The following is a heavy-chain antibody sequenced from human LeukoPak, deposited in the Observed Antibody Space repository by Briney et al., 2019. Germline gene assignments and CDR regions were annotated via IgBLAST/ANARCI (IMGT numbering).Heavy chain of an antibody. D-gene: IGHD3-10*01. CDR2: IIPIFGTA. Sequence: GASEKVSCKASGGTFSSYAISWVRQAPGQGLEWMGGIIPIFGTANYAQKFQGRVTITADKSTSTAYMELSSLRSEDTAVYYCARDSYGSGSYYSDWGQGTLVTVSS. CDR3: ARDSYGSGSYYSD. V-gene: IGHV1-69*06. J-gene: IGHJ4*02. CDR1: GGTFSSYA.